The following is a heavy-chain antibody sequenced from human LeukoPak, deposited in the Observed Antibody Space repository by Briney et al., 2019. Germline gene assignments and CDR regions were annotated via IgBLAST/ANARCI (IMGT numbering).Heavy chain of an antibody. CDR1: GFTFSSYG. Sequence: GSLRLSCAASGFTFSSYGMHWVRQAPGKGLEWVAVIWYDGSNKYYADSVKGRFTISRDNSKNTLYLQINSLRAEDTAIYYCAKDVWWSVSWGQGTLVTVSS. J-gene: IGHJ5*02. CDR3: AKDVWWSVS. V-gene: IGHV3-33*06. D-gene: IGHD2-8*02. CDR2: IWYDGSNK.